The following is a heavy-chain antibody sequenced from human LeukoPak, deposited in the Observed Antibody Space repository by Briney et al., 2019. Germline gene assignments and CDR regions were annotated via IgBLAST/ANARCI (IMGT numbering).Heavy chain of an antibody. Sequence: GGSLRLSCAASGFTVSNNYMSWVRQAPGKGLEWVSGTYSAGSTYYADSVKGRFTISRDNSKNTLYLQMNSLRAEDTAVYYCARDRAGATRTFDYWGQGNLVTDSS. J-gene: IGHJ4*02. D-gene: IGHD6-13*01. CDR2: TYSAGST. CDR3: ARDRAGATRTFDY. CDR1: GFTVSNNY. V-gene: IGHV3-66*02.